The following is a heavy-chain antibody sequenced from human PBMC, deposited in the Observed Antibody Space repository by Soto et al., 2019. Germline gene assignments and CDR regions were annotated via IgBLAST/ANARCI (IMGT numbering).Heavy chain of an antibody. CDR2: SNTYNGNT. V-gene: IGHV1-18*01. J-gene: IGHJ6*02. CDR3: AMVDVYVTPSPQDV. D-gene: IGHD3-16*01. CDR1: GYTFTRYG. Sequence: QVQLVQSGAEVKNPGASVKVSCKATGYTFTRYGIGWARQAPGQGLEWMGWSNTYNGNTNYAQNVQGRVTLTTDTSTSTAYTELRSLRSNDTAIYYCAMVDVYVTPSPQDVWGQGTTVIVSS.